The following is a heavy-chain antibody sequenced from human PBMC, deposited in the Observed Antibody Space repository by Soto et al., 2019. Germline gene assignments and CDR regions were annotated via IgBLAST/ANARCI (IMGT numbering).Heavy chain of an antibody. CDR2: INGRGSPT. J-gene: IGHJ2*01. CDR1: GFTFSIYA. CDR3: AKHIEGAATWYFAL. D-gene: IGHD6-13*01. Sequence: EVQLLESGGGLVQPGGSLGLSCAASGFTFSIYAMSWVRQAPGKGPEWVSVINGRGSPTFYADSVKGRFTISRDNSKNTLYLQMNRLRAEDTAIYFCAKHIEGAATWYFALWGRGTLVTVSS. V-gene: IGHV3-23*01.